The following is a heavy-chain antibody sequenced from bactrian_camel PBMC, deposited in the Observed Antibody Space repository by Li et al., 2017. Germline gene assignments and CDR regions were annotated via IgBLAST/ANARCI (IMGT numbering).Heavy chain of an antibody. Sequence: VQLVESGGGSVQAGGSLTLSCAASGNIFNTHCVAWFRQAPGKEREGVAAIDVDGSTSYAYSVKGRFTISKDNAKNTLYLQMNSLKPEDTAVYICARTLYSGSCSGTAFRYWGQGTQVTVS. CDR3: ARTLYSGSCSGTAFRY. V-gene: IGHV3S53*01. CDR1: GNIFNTHC. J-gene: IGHJ6*01. CDR2: IDVDGST. D-gene: IGHD3*01.